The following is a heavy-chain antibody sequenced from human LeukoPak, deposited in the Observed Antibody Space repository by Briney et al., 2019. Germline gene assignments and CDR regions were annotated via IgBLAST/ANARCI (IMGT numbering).Heavy chain of an antibody. CDR1: GFTFDDYA. CDR3: AKFSSSNPY. V-gene: IGHV3-9*01. D-gene: IGHD6-6*01. Sequence: GGSLRLSCAASGFTFDDYAMHWVRQAPGKGLEWVSGISWNSGSIGYADSVKGRFTISRDNAKNSLYLQMNSLRAEDTALYYCAKFSSSNPYWGQGTLVTVSS. CDR2: ISWNSGSI. J-gene: IGHJ4*02.